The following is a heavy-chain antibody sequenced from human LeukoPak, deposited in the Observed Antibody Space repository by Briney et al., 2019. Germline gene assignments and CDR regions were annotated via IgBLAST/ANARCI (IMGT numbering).Heavy chain of an antibody. Sequence: SETLSLTCTVSGGSISSSSYYWGWIRQPPGKGLEWIGSIYYSGSTYYNPSLKSRVTISVDTSKNQFSLKLSSVTAADTAVYYCARARIVGAYQAFDIWGQGTMVTVSS. CDR1: GGSISSSSYY. V-gene: IGHV4-39*07. CDR3: ARARIVGAYQAFDI. CDR2: IYYSGST. D-gene: IGHD1-26*01. J-gene: IGHJ3*02.